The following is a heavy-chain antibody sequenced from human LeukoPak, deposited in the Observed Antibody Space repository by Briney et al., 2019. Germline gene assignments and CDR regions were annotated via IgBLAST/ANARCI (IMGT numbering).Heavy chain of an antibody. J-gene: IGHJ5*02. V-gene: IGHV1-69*01. D-gene: IGHD2-15*01. Sequence: SVKVSCKASGGTFSSYAISWVRQAPGQGLEWMGGIIPIFGTANYAQKFQGRVTITADESTSTAYMELSSLRSEDTAVYYCGRSGYCSGGSCRNWFDPWGQGTLVTVSS. CDR2: IIPIFGTA. CDR1: GGTFSSYA. CDR3: GRSGYCSGGSCRNWFDP.